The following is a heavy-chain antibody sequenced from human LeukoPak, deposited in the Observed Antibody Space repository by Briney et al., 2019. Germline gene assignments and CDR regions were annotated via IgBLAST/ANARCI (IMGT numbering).Heavy chain of an antibody. Sequence: SETLSLTCTVSGGSISSYYWSWLRQPAGKGLEWIGRIYTSGSTNYNPSLKSRVTMSVDTSKNQFSLKLSSVTAADTAVYYCARESRAYDFWSGYYLPASAFDYWGQGTLVTVSS. CDR2: IYTSGST. D-gene: IGHD3-3*01. V-gene: IGHV4-4*07. CDR3: ARESRAYDFWSGYYLPASAFDY. J-gene: IGHJ4*02. CDR1: GGSISSYY.